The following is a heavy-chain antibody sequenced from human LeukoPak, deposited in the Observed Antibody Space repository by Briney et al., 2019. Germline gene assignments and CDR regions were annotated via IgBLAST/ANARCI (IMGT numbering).Heavy chain of an antibody. J-gene: IGHJ6*02. Sequence: PSETLSLTCTVSGGSVSSGSYYWSWIRQPPGKGLEWIGYIYYSGSTNYNPSLKSRVTISVDTSKNQFSLKLSSVTAADTAVYYCARVGNGYGDYYYYYYGMDVWGQGTTVTVSS. CDR3: ARVGNGYGDYYYYYYGMDV. V-gene: IGHV4-61*01. CDR2: IYYSGST. CDR1: GGSVSSGSYY. D-gene: IGHD4-17*01.